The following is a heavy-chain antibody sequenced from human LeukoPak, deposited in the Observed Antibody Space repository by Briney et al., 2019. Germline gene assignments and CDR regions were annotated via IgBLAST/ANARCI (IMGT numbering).Heavy chain of an antibody. CDR3: AKTLTFYYDSSAYDAFDF. CDR2: ISSKSRYI. Sequence: GGSLRLSCVVSGFTFSSYSINWVRQAPGKGLEWVSSISSKSRYIYYADSVKGRFTISRDNAKNSLSLQMNSLRAEDTAVYYCAKTLTFYYDSSAYDAFDFWGQGTMVTVSS. V-gene: IGHV3-21*01. J-gene: IGHJ3*01. CDR1: GFTFSSYS. D-gene: IGHD3-22*01.